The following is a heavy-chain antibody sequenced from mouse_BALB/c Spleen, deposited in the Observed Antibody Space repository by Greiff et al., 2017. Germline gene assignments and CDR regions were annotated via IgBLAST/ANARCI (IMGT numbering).Heavy chain of an antibody. CDR3: ANYGSYFDY. D-gene: IGHD1-2*01. CDR2: IDPENGNT. Sequence: VQLQQSGAELVRPGALVKLSCKASGFNIKDYYMHWVKQRPEQGLEWIGWIDPENGNTIYDPKFQGKASITADTSSNTAYLQLSSLTSEDTAVYYCANYGSYFDYWGQGTTLTVSS. V-gene: IGHV14-1*02. CDR1: GFNIKDYY. J-gene: IGHJ2*01.